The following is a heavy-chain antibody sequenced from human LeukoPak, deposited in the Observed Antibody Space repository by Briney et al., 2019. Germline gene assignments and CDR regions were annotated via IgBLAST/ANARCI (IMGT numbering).Heavy chain of an antibody. CDR3: ARVTRYSSGWYLDY. CDR1: GYTFTGYY. Sequence: ASVKVSYKASGYTFTGYYMHWVRQAPGQGLEWMGWINPNSGGTNYAQKFQGRVTMTRDTSISTAYMELSSLRSEDTAVYYCARVTRYSSGWYLDYWGQGTLVTVSS. D-gene: IGHD6-19*01. J-gene: IGHJ4*02. CDR2: INPNSGGT. V-gene: IGHV1-2*02.